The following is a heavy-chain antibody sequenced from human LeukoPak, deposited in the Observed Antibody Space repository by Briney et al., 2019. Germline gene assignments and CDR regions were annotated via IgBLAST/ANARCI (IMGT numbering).Heavy chain of an antibody. CDR1: AYTFTGYY. J-gene: IGHJ6*02. CDR2: INPNSGGT. CDR3: ARAKDFYSGMDL. Sequence: ASVEVSCKASAYTFTGYYLHWVRQAPGQGVQWMGWINPNSGGTNYGQDFQGRVTMTRDTSISTGYMELSRLTSDDTAVYYCARAKDFYSGMDLWGQGTTVTVSS. V-gene: IGHV1-2*02.